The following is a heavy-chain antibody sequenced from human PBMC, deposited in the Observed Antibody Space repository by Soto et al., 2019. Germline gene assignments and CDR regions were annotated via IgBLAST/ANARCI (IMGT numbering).Heavy chain of an antibody. Sequence: EVPLVESGGGLVQPGGSLRLSCAASGFTVSSNYMSWVRQAPGKGLEWVSVIYSGGSTYYADSVKGRFTISRDNSXXXXXXXXXXXXXXXXXXXXXXXXXTMALDYWGQGTLVTVSS. J-gene: IGHJ4*02. CDR1: GFTVSSNY. CDR2: IYSGGST. V-gene: IGHV3-66*01. D-gene: IGHD3-10*01. CDR3: XXXXTMALDY.